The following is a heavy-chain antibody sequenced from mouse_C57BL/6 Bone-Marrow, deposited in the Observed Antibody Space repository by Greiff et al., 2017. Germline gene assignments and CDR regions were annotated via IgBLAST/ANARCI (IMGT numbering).Heavy chain of an antibody. D-gene: IGHD1-1*01. Sequence: EVQLQQSGPELVKPGASVKISCKASGYTFTDYYMNWVKQSHGKSLEWIGDINPNNGGTSYNQKFKGKATLTVDKSSSTAYMELRSLTSEDSAVYYCARYPIYYYGTYYFDYWGQGTTLTVSS. CDR1: GYTFTDYY. CDR3: ARYPIYYYGTYYFDY. V-gene: IGHV1-26*01. CDR2: INPNNGGT. J-gene: IGHJ2*01.